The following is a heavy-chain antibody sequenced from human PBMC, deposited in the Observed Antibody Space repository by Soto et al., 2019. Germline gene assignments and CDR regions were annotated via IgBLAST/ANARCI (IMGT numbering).Heavy chain of an antibody. J-gene: IGHJ4*02. V-gene: IGHV3-21*01. CDR2: ISSSGNYI. CDR1: GFTFSSYG. CDR3: ANDYGLNI. Sequence: GGSLRLSCAASGFTFSSYGMNWVRQAPGKGLEWVSSISSSGNYIYYADSVNGRFTISRDNAKNSLYLQMNSLRAEDKAVYYCANDYGLNIWGQGTLVTVSS. D-gene: IGHD3-10*01.